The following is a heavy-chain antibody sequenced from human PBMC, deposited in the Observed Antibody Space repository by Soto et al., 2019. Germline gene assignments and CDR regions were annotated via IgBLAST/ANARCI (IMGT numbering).Heavy chain of an antibody. CDR3: ARDVKAVAGLDL. V-gene: IGHV3-33*01. CDR2: IWHDGSYK. CDR1: GFTFSSYG. D-gene: IGHD6-19*01. J-gene: IGHJ5*02. Sequence: QVQLVESGGGVVQPGTSLRLSCEASGFTFSSYGIHWVRQAPGKGLEWVAVIWHDGSYKYYADYVKGRFTISRDNSKNPLYLEMNSLRAGDTAIYYCARDVKAVAGLDLWGQGTLVSVS.